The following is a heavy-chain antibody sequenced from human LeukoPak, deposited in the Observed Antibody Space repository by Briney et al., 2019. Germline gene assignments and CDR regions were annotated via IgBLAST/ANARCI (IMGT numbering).Heavy chain of an antibody. V-gene: IGHV3-21*01. CDR1: GFTFSSYS. D-gene: IGHD1-26*01. J-gene: IGHJ4*02. CDR2: ISSSSSYI. Sequence: GGFLRLSCAASGFTFSSYSMNWVRQAPGKGLVWVSSISSSSSYIYYADSVKGRFTISRDNAKNSLYLQMNSLRAEDTAVYYCARVQRYSGSYRPKGEFDYWGQGTLVTVSS. CDR3: ARVQRYSGSYRPKGEFDY.